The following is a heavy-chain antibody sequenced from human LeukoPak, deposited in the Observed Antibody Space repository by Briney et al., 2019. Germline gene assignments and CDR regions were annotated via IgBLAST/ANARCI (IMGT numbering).Heavy chain of an antibody. CDR1: GFTFSSYA. Sequence: SGGSLRLSCAASGFTFSSYAMSWVRRAPGKGLEWVSAITGSGGSTYYAASVKGRFTISRDNSKNTLYLQMNSLRAEDTAIYYCAKLLFGGVIVPIDYWGQGTLVTVSS. CDR3: AKLLFGGVIVPIDY. D-gene: IGHD3-16*02. J-gene: IGHJ4*02. CDR2: ITGSGGST. V-gene: IGHV3-23*01.